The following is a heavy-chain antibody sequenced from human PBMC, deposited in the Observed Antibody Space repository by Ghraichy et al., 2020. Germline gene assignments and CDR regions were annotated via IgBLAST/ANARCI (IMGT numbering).Heavy chain of an antibody. V-gene: IGHV3-33*01. CDR1: GFTFSSYG. J-gene: IGHJ4*02. CDR2: IWYDGSNK. D-gene: IGHD1-26*01. Sequence: GGSLRLSCAASGFTFSSYGMHWVRQAPGKGLEWVAVIWYDGSNKYYADSVKGRFTISRDNSKNTLYLQMNSLRAEDTAVYYCAREGGSGSYYALDYWGQGTLVTVSS. CDR3: AREGGSGSYYALDY.